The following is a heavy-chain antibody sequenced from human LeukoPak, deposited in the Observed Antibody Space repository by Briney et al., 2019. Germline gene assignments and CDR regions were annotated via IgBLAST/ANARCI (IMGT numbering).Heavy chain of an antibody. D-gene: IGHD3-10*01. CDR1: GGSISSGSYY. V-gene: IGHV4-61*02. CDR2: IYTSGST. CDR3: ASSGY. J-gene: IGHJ4*02. Sequence: KPSETLPLTCTVSGGSISSGSYYWSWIRQPAGKGLEWIGRIYTSGSTNYNPSLKSRVTISVDTSKNQFSLKLSSVTAADTAVYYCASSGYWGQGTLVTASS.